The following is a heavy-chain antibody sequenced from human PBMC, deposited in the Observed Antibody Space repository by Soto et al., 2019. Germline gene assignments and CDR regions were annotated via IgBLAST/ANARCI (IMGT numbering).Heavy chain of an antibody. D-gene: IGHD2-2*01. CDR1: GYTFTSYG. CDR2: ISAYNGNT. V-gene: IGHV1-18*01. CDR3: ASIGTTCSSTSCFPFDY. J-gene: IGHJ4*02. Sequence: ASVKVSCKASGYTFTSYGISWVRQAPGRGLEWMGWISAYNGNTNYAQKLQGRVTMTTDTSTSTAYMELRSLRSDDTAVYYCASIGTTCSSTSCFPFDYWGQGTLVTVSS.